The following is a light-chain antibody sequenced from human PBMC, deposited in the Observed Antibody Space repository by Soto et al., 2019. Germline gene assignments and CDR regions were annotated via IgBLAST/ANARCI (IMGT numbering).Light chain of an antibody. V-gene: IGLV2-18*02. CDR2: EVT. CDR1: SSYVGSYNR. Sequence: QSVLTQPPPVAGSPGQSVTISCTGTSSYVGSYNRVSWYQQPPGTAPKLMIYEVTNRPSGVPDRFSGSKSGNTASLTISGLQAEDEADYYCSSYTSSTTYVFGTGTKVTVL. CDR3: SSYTSSTTYV. J-gene: IGLJ1*01.